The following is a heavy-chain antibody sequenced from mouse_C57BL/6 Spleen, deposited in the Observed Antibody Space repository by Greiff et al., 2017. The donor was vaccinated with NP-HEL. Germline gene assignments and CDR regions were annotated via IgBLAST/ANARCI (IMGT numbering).Heavy chain of an antibody. CDR3: ARTYWYFDV. CDR2: INYDGSST. Sequence: EVKLVESAGGLVQPGSSMKLSCTASGFTFSDYYMAWVRQVPEKGLEWVANINYDGSSTYYLDSLKSRFIISRDNAKNILYLQMSSLKSEDTATYYCARTYWYFDVWGTGTTVTVSS. V-gene: IGHV5-16*01. CDR1: GFTFSDYY. J-gene: IGHJ1*03.